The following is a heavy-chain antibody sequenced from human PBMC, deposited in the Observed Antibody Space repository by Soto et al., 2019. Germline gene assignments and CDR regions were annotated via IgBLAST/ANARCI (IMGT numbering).Heavy chain of an antibody. J-gene: IGHJ6*02. CDR2: ISASGGTT. V-gene: IGHV3-23*04. D-gene: IGHD3-22*01. Sequence: VQLVESGGGLVKPGGSLRLSCAASGFTFRSYAMNWVRQAPGKGLEWVSAISASGGTTYYADSVKGRFTISRDNSKNTLYLQMNSLRAEDTAVYYCAKDLGNYYYDSSGYSSYGMDVWGQGTTVTVSS. CDR3: AKDLGNYYYDSSGYSSYGMDV. CDR1: GFTFRSYA.